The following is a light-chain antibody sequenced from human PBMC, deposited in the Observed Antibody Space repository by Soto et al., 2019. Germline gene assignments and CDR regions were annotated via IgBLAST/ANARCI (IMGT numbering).Light chain of an antibody. V-gene: IGKV1-33*01. CDR1: QDSSNC. Sequence: DIQMTQSPSSLSASVGDRVTITCQASQDSSNCLNWYQQKPGKAPKLLIYDASNLETGVPSRFTGRGAGTDFTFTIISLQPEDIATYYCQQYDNLPPFTFGPRTKVDIK. J-gene: IGKJ3*01. CDR3: QQYDNLPPFT. CDR2: DAS.